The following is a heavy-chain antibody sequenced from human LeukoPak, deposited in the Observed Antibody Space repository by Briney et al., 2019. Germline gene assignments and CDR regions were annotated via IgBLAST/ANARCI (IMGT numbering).Heavy chain of an antibody. V-gene: IGHV4-30-2*01. CDR2: IYHSGST. Sequence: PSETLSLTCTVSGGSISSGDYYWSWIRQPPGKGLEWIGYIYHSGSTYYNPSLKSRVTISVDRSKNQFSLKLSSVTTADTAVYYCARAGRGSGSYYHWGQGTLVTVSS. CDR3: ARAGRGSGSYYH. D-gene: IGHD3-10*01. CDR1: GGSISSGDYY. J-gene: IGHJ5*02.